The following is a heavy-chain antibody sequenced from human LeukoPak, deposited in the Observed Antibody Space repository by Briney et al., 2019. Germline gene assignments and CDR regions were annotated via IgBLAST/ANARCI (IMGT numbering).Heavy chain of an antibody. CDR1: GGTFSSYA. CDR2: IIPIFGTA. V-gene: IGHV1-69*13. CDR3: ARDVPDGYNSPRYFDY. D-gene: IGHD5-24*01. Sequence: ASVKVSCKASGGTFSSYAISWVRQAPGQGLEWMGGIIPIFGTANYAQKFQGRVTITADESTSTAYMELSSLRSEDTAVYYCARDVPDGYNSPRYFDYWGQGTLVTVSS. J-gene: IGHJ4*02.